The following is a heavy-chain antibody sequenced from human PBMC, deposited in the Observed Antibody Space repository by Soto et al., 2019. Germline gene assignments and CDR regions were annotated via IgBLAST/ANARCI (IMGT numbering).Heavy chain of an antibody. V-gene: IGHV1-3*04. D-gene: IGHD6-13*01. Sequence: GASVKVSCKAPGHTFTNFAIHWVRQAPGQSLEWMGWVNTGNGNTKYSQKFQGRVTITRDTSASTAYMELSSLRSDDSAVYYCARDRSALPAAVRNDMDVWGQGTSVTVSS. J-gene: IGHJ6*02. CDR2: VNTGNGNT. CDR3: ARDRSALPAAVRNDMDV. CDR1: GHTFTNFA.